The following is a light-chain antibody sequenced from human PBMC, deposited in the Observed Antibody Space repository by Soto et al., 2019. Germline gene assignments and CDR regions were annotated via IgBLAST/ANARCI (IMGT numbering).Light chain of an antibody. CDR2: EVT. CDR1: GGDVGGHNY. J-gene: IGLJ1*01. V-gene: IGLV2-14*01. Sequence: QSALAQPASVSGSPGQSITISCTGTGGDVGGHNYVSWYQQHPGKAPKLIIYEVTNRPSGVSNRFSGSKSGNTASLTISGLQAEDEADYYCTSYTRSATPYIYGSGTKVTVL. CDR3: TSYTRSATPYI.